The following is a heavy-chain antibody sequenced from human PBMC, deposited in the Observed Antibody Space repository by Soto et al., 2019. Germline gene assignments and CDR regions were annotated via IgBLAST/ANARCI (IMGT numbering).Heavy chain of an antibody. CDR1: GFTFSSYG. Sequence: PGGSLRLSCAASGFTFSSYGMHWVRQAPGKGLEWVAVISYDGSNKYYADSVKGRFTISRDNSKNTLYLQMNSLRAEDTAVYYCAKSAGFSGSYSYYYYGMDVWGQGTTVTVS. D-gene: IGHD1-26*01. CDR2: ISYDGSNK. J-gene: IGHJ6*02. CDR3: AKSAGFSGSYSYYYYGMDV. V-gene: IGHV3-30*18.